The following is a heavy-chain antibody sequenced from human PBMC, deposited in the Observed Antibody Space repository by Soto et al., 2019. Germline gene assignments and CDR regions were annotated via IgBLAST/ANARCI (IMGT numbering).Heavy chain of an antibody. J-gene: IGHJ4*02. CDR1: GFTFSSYG. CDR2: ISDDGSNK. V-gene: IGHV3-30*18. D-gene: IGHD4-17*01. Sequence: QVQLVESGGGVVQPGRSLRLSCAASGFTFSSYGMHWVRQAPGKGLEWVAVISDDGSNKYYADSVKGRFTISRDNSKNTLYLQMNSLRAEDTAVYYCAKGPYGDYPGHGDYWGQGTLVTVSS. CDR3: AKGPYGDYPGHGDY.